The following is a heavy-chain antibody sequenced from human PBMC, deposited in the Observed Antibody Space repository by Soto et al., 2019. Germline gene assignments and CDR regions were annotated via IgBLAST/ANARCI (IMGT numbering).Heavy chain of an antibody. CDR2: IIPILGTA. Sequence: SVKVSCKASGGTFSSYAISWVRQAPGQGLEWMGGIIPILGTANYAQKFQGRVTITADESTSTAYMELSSLRSEDTAVYYCARAGADDYGGGDYYYGMDVWGQGTTVTVSS. J-gene: IGHJ6*02. D-gene: IGHD4-17*01. CDR3: ARAGADDYGGGDYYYGMDV. V-gene: IGHV1-69*13. CDR1: GGTFSSYA.